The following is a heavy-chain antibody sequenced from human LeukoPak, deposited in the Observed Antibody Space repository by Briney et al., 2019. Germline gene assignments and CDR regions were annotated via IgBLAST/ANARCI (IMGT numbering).Heavy chain of an antibody. D-gene: IGHD6-13*01. J-gene: IGHJ3*02. Sequence: ASVKVSCKASGYTFTSYYMHWVRQAPGQGLEWMGIINPSGGSTSYAQKFQGRVTMTRDTSTSTVYMELSSLRSEDTAVYYCAADAQLVDAFDIWGQGTMVTVSS. CDR1: GYTFTSYY. CDR2: INPSGGST. CDR3: AADAQLVDAFDI. V-gene: IGHV1-46*01.